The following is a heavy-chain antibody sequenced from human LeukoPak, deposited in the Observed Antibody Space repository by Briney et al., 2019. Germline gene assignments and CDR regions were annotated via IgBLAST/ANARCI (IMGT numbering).Heavy chain of an antibody. Sequence: PGGSLRLSCAASGFTFSSYAMSWVRQAPGKGLEWVAAISGSGGSTYYADSVNGRFTISRANSKNTLYLQMTSLRAEGTAVYYCAKDPAPFPYYDFWSGQWFDPWGQGTLVTVSS. V-gene: IGHV3-23*01. J-gene: IGHJ5*02. CDR2: ISGSGGST. D-gene: IGHD3-3*01. CDR1: GFTFSSYA. CDR3: AKDPAPFPYYDFWSGQWFDP.